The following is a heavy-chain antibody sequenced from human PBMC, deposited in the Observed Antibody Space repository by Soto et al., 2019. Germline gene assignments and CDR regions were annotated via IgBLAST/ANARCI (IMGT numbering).Heavy chain of an antibody. CDR2: IYYSGST. CDR1: GGSISSGDYY. J-gene: IGHJ4*02. V-gene: IGHV4-30-4*01. Sequence: QVQLQESGQGLVKPSQTLSLTCTVSGGSISSGDYYWSWIRQPPGKGLEWIGYIYYSGSTYYNPSLKSRVTISVDTSKNQFSLKLSSVTAADTAVYYCARGYDSSGYYSAHGIIFDYWGQGTLVTVSS. D-gene: IGHD3-22*01. CDR3: ARGYDSSGYYSAHGIIFDY.